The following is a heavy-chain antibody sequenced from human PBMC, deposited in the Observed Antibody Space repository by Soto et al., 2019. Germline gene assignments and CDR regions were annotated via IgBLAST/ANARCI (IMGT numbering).Heavy chain of an antibody. Sequence: QVHLVESGGGVVQPGRSLRLSCVVSGVTFRNYGIHWVRQAPGKGLEWVAVISYDGETKFSADSVKGRFTISKDTSKNTVFLQMNSLATEDTALYFCAKSDKGVFGVVMSPALDPFDVWGQGTLVAVSS. J-gene: IGHJ3*01. CDR1: GVTFRNYG. V-gene: IGHV3-30*18. D-gene: IGHD3-3*01. CDR3: AKSDKGVFGVVMSPALDPFDV. CDR2: ISYDGETK.